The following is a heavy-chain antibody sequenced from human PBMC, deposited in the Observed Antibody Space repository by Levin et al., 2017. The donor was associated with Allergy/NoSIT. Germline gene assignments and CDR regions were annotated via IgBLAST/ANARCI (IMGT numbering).Heavy chain of an antibody. D-gene: IGHD3-3*01. CDR3: ARGLGHYDFWSGPSGDYGMDG. V-gene: IGHV4-4*07. CDR1: GGSISSYY. Sequence: SETLSLTCTVSGGSISSYYWSWIRQPAGKGLEWIGRIYTSGSTNYNPSLKSRVTMSVDTSKNQFSLKLSSVTAADTAVYYCARGLGHYDFWSGPSGDYGMDGWGQGTTVTVSS. CDR2: IYTSGST. J-gene: IGHJ6*02.